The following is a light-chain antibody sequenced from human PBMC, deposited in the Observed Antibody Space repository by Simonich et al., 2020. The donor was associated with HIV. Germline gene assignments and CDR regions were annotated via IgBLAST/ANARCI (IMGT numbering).Light chain of an antibody. V-gene: IGLV6-57*03. CDR1: RGSIASNY. CDR3: QSYNNPNQV. Sequence: NFMLTQPHSVSESPGKTVTISCTRSRGSIASNYVQWYQQRPGSAPTTVIYEDKQRPSGVPDRFSGSIDTSSNSASLTISGLKTEDEADYYCQSYNNPNQVFGGGTKLTVL. CDR2: EDK. J-gene: IGLJ3*02.